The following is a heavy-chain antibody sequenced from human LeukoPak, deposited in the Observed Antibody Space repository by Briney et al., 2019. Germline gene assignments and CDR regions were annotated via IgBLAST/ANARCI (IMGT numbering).Heavy chain of an antibody. J-gene: IGHJ4*02. D-gene: IGHD3-10*01. Sequence: PGGSLRLSCAASGFTFSSYSMNWVRQAPGKGLEWVSAISGSGGSTYYADSVKGRFTISRDNSKNTLYLQMNSLRAEDTAVYYCAKAHQILWFGELLSPAFDYWGQGTLVTVSS. CDR3: AKAHQILWFGELLSPAFDY. CDR2: ISGSGGST. V-gene: IGHV3-23*01. CDR1: GFTFSSYS.